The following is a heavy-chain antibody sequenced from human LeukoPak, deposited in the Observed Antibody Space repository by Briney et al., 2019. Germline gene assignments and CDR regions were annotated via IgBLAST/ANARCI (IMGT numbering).Heavy chain of an antibody. CDR3: AKDYYGDYAGFDY. CDR1: GFTFSSYG. CDR2: IRYDGSNK. D-gene: IGHD4-17*01. J-gene: IGHJ4*02. V-gene: IGHV3-30*02. Sequence: GGSLRLSCAASGFTFSSYGMHWVRQAPGKGLEWVAFIRYDGSNKYYADSVKGRFTISRDNSKNTLYLHMNSLRAEDTAVYYCAKDYYGDYAGFDYWGQGTLVTVSS.